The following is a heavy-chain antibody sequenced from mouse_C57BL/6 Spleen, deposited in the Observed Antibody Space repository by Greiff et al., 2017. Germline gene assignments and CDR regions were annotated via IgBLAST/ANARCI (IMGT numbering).Heavy chain of an antibody. V-gene: IGHV14-4*01. J-gene: IGHJ2*01. CDR1: GFNIKDDY. CDR2: IDPENGDT. CDR3: TTRSRDY. Sequence: LKQSGAELVRPGASVKLSCTASGFNIKDDYMHWVKQRPEQGLEWIGWIDPENGDTEYASKFQGKATITADTSSNTAYLQLSSLTSEDTAVYYCTTRSRDYWGQGTTLTVSS.